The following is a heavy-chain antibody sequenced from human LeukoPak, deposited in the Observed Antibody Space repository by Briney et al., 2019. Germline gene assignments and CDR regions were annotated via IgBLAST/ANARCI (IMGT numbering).Heavy chain of an antibody. V-gene: IGHV3-7*03. Sequence: GGSLRLSCAASGFTFNSYWMTWVRQAPGKGLEWVASIRDDGSAKYYVDSVKGRFTISRDNAKNSLYLQMNSLSAEDAAVYYCVKDDGWVQYANWGQGTLVTVSS. CDR2: IRDDGSAK. D-gene: IGHD5-24*01. J-gene: IGHJ4*02. CDR3: VKDDGWVQYAN. CDR1: GFTFNSYW.